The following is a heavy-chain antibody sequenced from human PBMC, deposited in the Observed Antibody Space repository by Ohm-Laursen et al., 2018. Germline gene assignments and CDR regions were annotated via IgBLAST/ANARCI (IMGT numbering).Heavy chain of an antibody. V-gene: IGHV3-33*01. CDR3: ARDRVPYYENDY. CDR1: GFTFSSYG. D-gene: IGHD3-22*01. J-gene: IGHJ4*02. Sequence: SRRLSCAASGFTFSSYGMHWVRQAPGKGLEWVAVIWYDGSNKYYADSVKGRFTISRDNSKNTLYLQMNSLRAEDTAVYYCARDRVPYYENDYWGQGTLVTVSS. CDR2: IWYDGSNK.